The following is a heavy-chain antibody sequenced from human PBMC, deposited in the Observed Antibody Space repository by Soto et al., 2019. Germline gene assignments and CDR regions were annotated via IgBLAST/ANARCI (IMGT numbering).Heavy chain of an antibody. V-gene: IGHV1-2*02. Sequence: ASVKVSCKASGYSFVGYYLHWVRQAPGQGLEWMGWINPTTGGTKYSQKFQGRVTMTRDTSISTAYMDLSSLKSDDTAVYFCARKVRDYNFDFWGQGTRVTVSS. CDR2: INPTTGGT. CDR1: GYSFVGYY. J-gene: IGHJ4*02. CDR3: ARKVRDYNFDF. D-gene: IGHD4-17*01.